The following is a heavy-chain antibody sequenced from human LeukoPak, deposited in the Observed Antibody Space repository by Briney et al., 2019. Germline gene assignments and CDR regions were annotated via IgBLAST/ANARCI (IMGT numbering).Heavy chain of an antibody. CDR3: AREGTYYDILTGYHLWLNYYYYGMDV. J-gene: IGHJ6*02. CDR2: ISAYNGNT. D-gene: IGHD3-9*01. CDR1: GYTFTSYG. V-gene: IGHV1-18*01. Sequence: ASVKVSCKASGYTFTSYGISWVRQAPGQGLEWMGWISAYNGNTNYAQKLQARVTMTTDTSTSTAYMELRSLRSDDTAVYYCAREGTYYDILTGYHLWLNYYYYGMDVWGQGTTVTVSS.